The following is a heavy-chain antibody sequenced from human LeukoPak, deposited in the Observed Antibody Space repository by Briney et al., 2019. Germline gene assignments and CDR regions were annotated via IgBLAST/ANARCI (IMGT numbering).Heavy chain of an antibody. CDR2: IKQDGSEI. CDR1: GFTFSSYA. CDR3: ARDKIVGPTALDH. Sequence: PGGSLRLSCAASGFTFSSYAMHWVRQAPGKGLEWVANIKQDGSEIYYVDSVKGRFTISRDNSRNSLYLQMNSLRAEDTSVYYCARDKIVGPTALDHWGRGTLVTVSS. J-gene: IGHJ4*02. D-gene: IGHD2-21*01. V-gene: IGHV3-7*01.